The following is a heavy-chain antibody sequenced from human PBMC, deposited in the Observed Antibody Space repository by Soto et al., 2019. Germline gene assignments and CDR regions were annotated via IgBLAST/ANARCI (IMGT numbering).Heavy chain of an antibody. D-gene: IGHD4-17*01. J-gene: IGHJ4*02. CDR2: INPSGGST. CDR1: GYTFTSYY. Sequence: GASVKVSCKASGYTFTSYYMHWVRQAPGQGLEWMGIINPSGGSTSYAQKFQGRVTMTRDTSTSTVYMELSSLRSEDTALYYCASSTTVVTQPSLYYFDYWGQGTLVTAPQ. V-gene: IGHV1-46*01. CDR3: ASSTTVVTQPSLYYFDY.